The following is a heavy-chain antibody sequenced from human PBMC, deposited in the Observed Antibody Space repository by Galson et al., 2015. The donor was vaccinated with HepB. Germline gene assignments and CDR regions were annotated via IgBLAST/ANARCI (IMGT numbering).Heavy chain of an antibody. CDR2: ISGSGGSP. D-gene: IGHD2-15*01. CDR3: AKGRATRCSGGSCYRRFFYMDV. J-gene: IGHJ6*03. Sequence: SLRLSCAASGFTFSSYAMSWVRQAPGKGLEWVSAISGSGGSPYYADSVKGRFTISRDNSKNTLYLQMNSLRAEDTAVYYCAKGRATRCSGGSCYRRFFYMDVWGKGTTVTVSS. V-gene: IGHV3-23*01. CDR1: GFTFSSYA.